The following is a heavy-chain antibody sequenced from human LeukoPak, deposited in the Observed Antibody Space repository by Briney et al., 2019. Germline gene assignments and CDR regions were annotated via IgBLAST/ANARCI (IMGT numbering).Heavy chain of an antibody. J-gene: IGHJ1*01. D-gene: IGHD6-19*01. V-gene: IGHV4-34*01. CDR3: ARGSRIAVAGTQYFQH. CDR1: GGSFSGYY. Sequence: SETLSLTCDVYGGSFSGYYWSWIRQPPGKGLEWIGEINHSGSTNYNPSLKSRVTISVDTSKNQFSLKLSSVTAADTAVYYCARGSRIAVAGTQYFQHWGQGTLVTVSS. CDR2: INHSGST.